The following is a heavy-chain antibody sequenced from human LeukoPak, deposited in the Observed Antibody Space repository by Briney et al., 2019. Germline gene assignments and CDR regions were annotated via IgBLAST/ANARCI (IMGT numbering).Heavy chain of an antibody. CDR2: ISIYNGIT. Sequence: GSVKDSCKDAGYIFTNYGINWVRQAPGQGREWMGWISIYNGITNYAQKLQGRVTLTTDTSTSTDYMDEWGLRSDDTALYYCARHLWEAGTFRSFDYWGQRTLVTVSS. CDR1: GYIFTNYG. V-gene: IGHV1-18*01. D-gene: IGHD6-19*01. CDR3: ARHLWEAGTFRSFDY. J-gene: IGHJ4*02.